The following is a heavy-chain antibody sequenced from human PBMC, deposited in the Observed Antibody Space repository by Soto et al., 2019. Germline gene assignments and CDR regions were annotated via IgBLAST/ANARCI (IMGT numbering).Heavy chain of an antibody. CDR1: GGTFSSYA. CDR2: IIPIFGTA. Sequence: AASVKVSSNASGGTFSSYAISWVRQAPGQGLEWMGGIIPIFGTANYAQKFQGRVTITADKSTSTAYMELSSLRSEDTAVYYCAREYITMIVVVGAFDIWGQGTMVTVSS. J-gene: IGHJ3*02. D-gene: IGHD3-22*01. CDR3: AREYITMIVVVGAFDI. V-gene: IGHV1-69*06.